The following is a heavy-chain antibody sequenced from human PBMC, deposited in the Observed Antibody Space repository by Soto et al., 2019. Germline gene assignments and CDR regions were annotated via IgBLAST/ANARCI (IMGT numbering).Heavy chain of an antibody. Sequence: ASVKVSCKASGYTFTSYGISWVRQAPGQGLEWMGWISAYNGNTNYAQKLQGRVTMTRDTSTSTVYMELSSLRTEDTAVYYCARDRAVAGPLSSNYYGMDVWGQGTTVTVSS. CDR2: ISAYNGNT. CDR3: ARDRAVAGPLSSNYYGMDV. V-gene: IGHV1-18*01. D-gene: IGHD6-19*01. J-gene: IGHJ6*02. CDR1: GYTFTSYG.